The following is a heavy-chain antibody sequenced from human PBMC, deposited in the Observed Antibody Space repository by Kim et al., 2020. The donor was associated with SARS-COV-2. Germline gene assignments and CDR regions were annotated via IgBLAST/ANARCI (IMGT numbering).Heavy chain of an antibody. CDR2: INHSGST. D-gene: IGHD3-16*01. Sequence: SETLSLTCAVYGGSFSGYYWSWIRQPPGKGLEWIGEINHSGSTNYNPSLKSRVTISVDTSKNQFSLKLSSVTAADTAVYYCARRPLGGSYVFDYWGQGTLVTVSS. V-gene: IGHV4-34*01. J-gene: IGHJ4*02. CDR1: GGSFSGYY. CDR3: ARRPLGGSYVFDY.